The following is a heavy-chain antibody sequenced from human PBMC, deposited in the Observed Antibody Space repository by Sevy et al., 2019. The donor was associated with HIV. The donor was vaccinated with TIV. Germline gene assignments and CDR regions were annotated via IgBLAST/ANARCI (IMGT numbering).Heavy chain of an antibody. J-gene: IGHJ3*01. V-gene: IGHV3-7*01. CDR1: GFNFNKYW. Sequence: GGSLRLSCEASGFNFNKYWMSWVRQAPGKGLEWVANMGEDGREKYYVDSVNGRFTISRDNAQNSLFLQMHSLGVGDTAVYFCARVTFPHAFDLWGLGTMVTVS. CDR3: ARVTFPHAFDL. CDR2: MGEDGREK.